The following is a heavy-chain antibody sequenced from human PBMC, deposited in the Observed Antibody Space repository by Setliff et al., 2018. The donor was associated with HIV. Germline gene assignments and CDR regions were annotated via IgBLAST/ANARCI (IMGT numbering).Heavy chain of an antibody. J-gene: IGHJ4*02. CDR2: IWYDGSNK. CDR3: AKGGRRDGYNCDY. D-gene: IGHD5-12*01. Sequence: GGSLRLSCAASGFTFSSYGMHWVRQAPGKGLEWVAVIWYDGSNKYYADSVKGRFTISRDNSKNTLYLQMNSLRAEDTAVYYCAKGGRRDGYNCDYWGQGTLVTVS. V-gene: IGHV3-33*06. CDR1: GFTFSSYG.